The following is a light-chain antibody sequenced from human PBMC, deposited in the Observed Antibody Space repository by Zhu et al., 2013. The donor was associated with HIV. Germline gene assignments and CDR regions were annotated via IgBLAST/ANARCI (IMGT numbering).Light chain of an antibody. J-gene: IGKJ4*01. V-gene: IGKV1-16*01. CDR2: GAS. CDR1: QDISNY. Sequence: DIQMTQSPSSLSASVGDRVTITCQASQDISNYLNWYQQKPGKAPKLLIYGASTLQSGVPSRFSGSGSGTEFTLTISSLQPEDFATYYCQQYNSYPFTFGGGTKV. CDR3: QQYNSYPFT.